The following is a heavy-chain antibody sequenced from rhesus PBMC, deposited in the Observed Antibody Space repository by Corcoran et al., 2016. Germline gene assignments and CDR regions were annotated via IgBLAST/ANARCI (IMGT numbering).Heavy chain of an antibody. J-gene: IGHJ2*01. CDR1: GFTFSAYG. Sequence: EVQLVESGGGLVQPGGSLRLSCAASGFTFSAYGMSWVRQAPGKGLEWVSYISKGVGSTYDAESGRGPCTSSRDNSKNTLSLQMNSLRLEDTAVYYCAKEGAAGYWYFDLWGPGTPITISS. CDR3: AKEGAAGYWYFDL. V-gene: IGHV3S5*01. D-gene: IGHD6-13*01. CDR2: ISKGVGST.